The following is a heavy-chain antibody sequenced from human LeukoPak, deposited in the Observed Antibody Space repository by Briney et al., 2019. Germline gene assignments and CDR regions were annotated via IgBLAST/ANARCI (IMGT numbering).Heavy chain of an antibody. CDR1: GFTFSNAW. CDR3: TTLQIPYCSGGSCYGGDY. J-gene: IGHJ4*02. D-gene: IGHD2-15*01. V-gene: IGHV3-15*01. CDR2: IKSKTDVGTT. Sequence: GGSLRLSCAASGFTFSNAWMSWVRQAPGKGRERVGRIKSKTDVGTTDYAAPVKGRFTISRNDSKNRLYLQMNSLKTEDTAVYYCTTLQIPYCSGGSCYGGDYWGQGTLVTVSS.